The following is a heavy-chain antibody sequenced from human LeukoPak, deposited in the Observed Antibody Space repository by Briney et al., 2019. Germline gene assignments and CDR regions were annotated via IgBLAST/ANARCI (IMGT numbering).Heavy chain of an antibody. CDR1: GFTFSNYA. J-gene: IGHJ4*02. Sequence: AGSLRLLCVAPGFTFSNYAMSWVRQAPGKGLEWVSTISLPGGKTYYTDSVKGRYTISRDNSKNTLSLQMNSLRAEDAAVYYCARLYRYCSGGTCYTDRAYYFDYWGQGTLVTVSS. CDR2: ISLPGGKT. CDR3: ARLYRYCSGGTCYTDRAYYFDY. D-gene: IGHD2-15*01. V-gene: IGHV3-23*01.